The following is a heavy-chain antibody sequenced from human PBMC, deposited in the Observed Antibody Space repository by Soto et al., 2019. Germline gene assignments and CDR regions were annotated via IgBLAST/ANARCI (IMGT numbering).Heavy chain of an antibody. Sequence: EVQLVESGGGLVQPGGSRKLSCEASGFTFSNYNMNWVSQAPGKGLEWLAYISTTRTTIYYADSVKGRFTIARDNVKSSLYLYMNSLRDEDTAVYYCARDRVGLDYWGQGTLVTVSS. V-gene: IGHV3-48*02. J-gene: IGHJ4*02. CDR1: GFTFSNYN. CDR2: ISTTRTTI. D-gene: IGHD3-16*01. CDR3: ARDRVGLDY.